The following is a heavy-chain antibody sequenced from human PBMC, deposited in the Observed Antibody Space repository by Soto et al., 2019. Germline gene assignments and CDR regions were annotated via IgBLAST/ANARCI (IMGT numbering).Heavy chain of an antibody. CDR1: GFTFSSYA. CDR3: ANHGPYSSGWYDYYYGMDV. J-gene: IGHJ6*02. D-gene: IGHD6-19*01. V-gene: IGHV3-23*01. CDR2: ISGSGGST. Sequence: EVQLLESGGGLVQPGGSLRLSCAASGFTFSSYAMSWVRQAPGKGLEWVSAISGSGGSTYYADSVKGRFTISRDNSKNTLYLQMNSLRAEDTAVYYCANHGPYSSGWYDYYYGMDVWGQGTTVTVSS.